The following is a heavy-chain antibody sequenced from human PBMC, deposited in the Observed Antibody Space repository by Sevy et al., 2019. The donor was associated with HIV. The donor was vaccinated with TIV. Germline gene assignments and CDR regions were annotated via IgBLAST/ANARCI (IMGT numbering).Heavy chain of an antibody. J-gene: IGHJ5*01. D-gene: IGHD3-10*01. Sequence: GGSLRRSCEVSGFIFSDFYMSWIRQAPGKGLEWISFISSRSTYTNYTNSVKGRFTISRDNAKTSLYLQMDSLRVEDTAVYYCAREIREFLSPTSFDLWGQGTLVTVSS. CDR3: AREIREFLSPTSFDL. CDR1: GFIFSDFY. CDR2: ISSRSTYT. V-gene: IGHV3-11*06.